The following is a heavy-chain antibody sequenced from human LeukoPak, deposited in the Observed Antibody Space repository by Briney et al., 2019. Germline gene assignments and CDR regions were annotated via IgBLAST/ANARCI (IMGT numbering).Heavy chain of an antibody. J-gene: IGHJ4*02. CDR1: RFTFSSHW. CDR2: ISGSGGST. D-gene: IGHD3-22*01. CDR3: AKVPGSTLMIARRDFDY. Sequence: QPGGSLRLSCVASRFTFSSHWMSWVRQAPGKGLEWVSAISGSGGSTYYADSVKGRFTISRDNSKNTLYLQMNSLRAEDTAVYYCAKVPGSTLMIARRDFDYWGQGTLVTVSS. V-gene: IGHV3-23*01.